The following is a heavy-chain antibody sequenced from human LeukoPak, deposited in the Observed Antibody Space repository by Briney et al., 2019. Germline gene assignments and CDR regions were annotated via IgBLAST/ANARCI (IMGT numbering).Heavy chain of an antibody. Sequence: PSDTLSLTCGVSGYSISSSNWWGWIRQPPGKGLEWIGYIHYSGSAYYNPSLKSRVTMSVDTSKNQFSLQLNSVTPGDTAVYYCARFYYGTPDYWGQGALVTVSS. CDR2: IHYSGSA. CDR1: GYSISSSNW. D-gene: IGHD3-22*01. J-gene: IGHJ4*02. CDR3: ARFYYGTPDY. V-gene: IGHV4-28*01.